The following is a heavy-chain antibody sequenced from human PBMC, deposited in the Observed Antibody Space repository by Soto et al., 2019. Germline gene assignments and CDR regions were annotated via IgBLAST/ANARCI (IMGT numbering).Heavy chain of an antibody. V-gene: IGHV3-30*18. D-gene: IGHD5-12*01. Sequence: GGSLRLSCATSGFTFSSYGMHWVRQAPGKGLEWVAVTSYDETNKYYADSVKGRVTISRDKSKNTLYLQMNGLRVEDTGVYYCAKDHSDGYNLQDLGHFDLWGQGALVTVSS. CDR2: TSYDETNK. CDR3: AKDHSDGYNLQDLGHFDL. CDR1: GFTFSSYG. J-gene: IGHJ4*02.